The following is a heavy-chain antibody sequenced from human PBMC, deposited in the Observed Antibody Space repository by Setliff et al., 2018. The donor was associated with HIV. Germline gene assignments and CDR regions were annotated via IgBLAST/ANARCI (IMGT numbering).Heavy chain of an antibody. Sequence: LSLTCTVSGGSISSGDYYWSWIRQRPGKGLEWIGYIYYSGSTYYNPSLKSRVTISVDTSKNQFSLKLSSVSVADTAIYYCATKPRPIVVMPTATYWYFDLWGRGTLVTVSS. CDR2: IYYSGST. V-gene: IGHV4-31*03. D-gene: IGHD2-2*01. J-gene: IGHJ2*01. CDR3: ATKPRPIVVMPTATYWYFDL. CDR1: GGSISSGDYY.